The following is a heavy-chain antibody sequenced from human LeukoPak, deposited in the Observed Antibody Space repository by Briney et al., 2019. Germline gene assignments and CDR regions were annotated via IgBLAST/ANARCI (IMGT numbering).Heavy chain of an antibody. CDR2: INPDSGGA. Sequence: GASVKVSCKASGYTFTGYYMHWVRQAPGQGLEWVGRINPDSGGADFPQKFQGRVTLTRDTSITTAYMDLTKLTSDDTAVYYCVRDSGRAAANRWGQGTLVTVSS. CDR3: VRDSGRAAANR. V-gene: IGHV1-2*06. CDR1: GYTFTGYY. D-gene: IGHD6-13*01. J-gene: IGHJ4*02.